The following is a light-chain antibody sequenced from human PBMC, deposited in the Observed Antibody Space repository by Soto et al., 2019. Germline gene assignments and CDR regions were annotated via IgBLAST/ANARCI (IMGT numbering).Light chain of an antibody. V-gene: IGKV1-9*01. CDR2: AAS. Sequence: IQLTQSPSSLSASVGDRVTITGRASQGIGNFLAWYQQKPGKAPKLLIYAASTLQSGVPSRFSGSGSGTDFTLTISRLQPEDFATYYCQQLNTYPRTFGPGTKVDIK. CDR1: QGIGNF. J-gene: IGKJ3*01. CDR3: QQLNTYPRT.